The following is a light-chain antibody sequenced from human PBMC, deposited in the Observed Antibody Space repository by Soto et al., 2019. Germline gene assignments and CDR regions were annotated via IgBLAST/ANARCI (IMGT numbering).Light chain of an antibody. J-gene: IGKJ4*01. CDR2: GAS. CDR3: QRYGTSPPLT. Sequence: EIVLTQSPGTLSLSPGERATLSCRASQSVSSSYLAWYQQKPGQAPRLLIYGASSRATGIPDRFSGSGSATDFTITIGRLEPEDFAVYYCQRYGTSPPLTFGGGTKVEIK. V-gene: IGKV3-20*01. CDR1: QSVSSSY.